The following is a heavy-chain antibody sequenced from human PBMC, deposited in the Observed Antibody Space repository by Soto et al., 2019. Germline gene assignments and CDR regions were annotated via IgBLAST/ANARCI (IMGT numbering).Heavy chain of an antibody. V-gene: IGHV5-51*01. Sequence: GESLQISCKGSGYSFTSYWIGWVRQMPGKGLEWMGIIYPGDSDTRYSPSFQGQVTISADKSISTAYLQWSSLKASDTAMYYCAIPRCRSRNYYGMDGWGQGTTVTVSS. D-gene: IGHD4-17*01. CDR3: AIPRCRSRNYYGMDG. J-gene: IGHJ6*02. CDR2: IYPGDSDT. CDR1: GYSFTSYW.